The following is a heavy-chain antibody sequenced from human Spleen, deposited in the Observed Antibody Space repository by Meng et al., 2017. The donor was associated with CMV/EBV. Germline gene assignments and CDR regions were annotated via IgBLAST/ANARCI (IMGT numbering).Heavy chain of an antibody. J-gene: IGHJ4*02. D-gene: IGHD1-26*01. CDR2: ISSSSSYI. CDR1: GFTFSSYS. CDR3: ARVPPRYSGSYSDY. V-gene: IGHV3-21*01. Sequence: GESLKISCTASGFTFSSYSMNWVRQAPGKGLEWVSSISSSSSYIDYADSVTGRFTISRDNARNSLSLQMNSLRAEDTAVYYCARVPPRYSGSYSDYWGQGTLVTVSS.